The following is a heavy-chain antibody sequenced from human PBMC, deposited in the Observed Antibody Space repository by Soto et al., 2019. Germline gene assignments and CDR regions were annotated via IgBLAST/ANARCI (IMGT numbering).Heavy chain of an antibody. Sequence: SETLSLTCTVSGGSISSSSYYWGWIRQPPGKGLEWIGSIYYSGSTYYSPSLKSRVTISVDTSKNQFSLKLSSVTAADTAVYYCARQGVLRYFDWLLQLDYWGQGTLVTVSS. V-gene: IGHV4-39*01. CDR1: GGSISSSSYY. J-gene: IGHJ4*02. D-gene: IGHD3-9*01. CDR2: IYYSGST. CDR3: ARQGVLRYFDWLLQLDY.